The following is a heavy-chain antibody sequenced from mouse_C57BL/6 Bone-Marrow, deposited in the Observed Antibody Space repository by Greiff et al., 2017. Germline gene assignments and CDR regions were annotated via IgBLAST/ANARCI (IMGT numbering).Heavy chain of an antibody. J-gene: IGHJ1*03. CDR1: GYAFSSSW. V-gene: IGHV1-82*01. D-gene: IGHD2-12*01. Sequence: VQLQQSGPELVKPGASVKISCKASGYAFSSSWMNWVKQRPGKGLEWIGRIYPGDGDTNYNGKFKGKATLTADKSSSTAYMQLSGLTSEDSAVYFCARSLYDGYWYFDVWGTGTTVTVSS. CDR2: IYPGDGDT. CDR3: ARSLYDGYWYFDV.